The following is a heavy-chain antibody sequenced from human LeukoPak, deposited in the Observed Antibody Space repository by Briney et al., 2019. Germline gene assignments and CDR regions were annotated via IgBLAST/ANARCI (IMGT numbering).Heavy chain of an antibody. V-gene: IGHV1-69*13. J-gene: IGHJ4*02. CDR1: GGTFSSYA. CDR2: LIPIFGTA. Sequence: SVKVSCKASGGTFSSYAISWVRQAPGQGLEWMGGLIPIFGTANYAQKFQGRVTITADESTSTAYMELSSLRSEDTAVYYCARYKADYYGSGSYYGYWGQGTLVTVSS. D-gene: IGHD3-10*01. CDR3: ARYKADYYGSGSYYGY.